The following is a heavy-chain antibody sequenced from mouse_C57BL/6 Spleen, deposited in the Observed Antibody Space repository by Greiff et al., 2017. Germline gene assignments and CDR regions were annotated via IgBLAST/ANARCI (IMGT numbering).Heavy chain of an antibody. CDR3: ARGDYYGSSPYAMDY. CDR2: IYPRDGST. J-gene: IGHJ4*01. Sequence: VQLVESGPELVKPGASVKLSCKASGYTFTSYDINWVKQRPGQGLEWIGWIYPRDGSTKYNEKFKGKATLTVDTSSSTAYMELHSLTSEDSAVYFCARGDYYGSSPYAMDYWGQGTSVTVSS. V-gene: IGHV1-85*01. CDR1: GYTFTSYD. D-gene: IGHD1-1*01.